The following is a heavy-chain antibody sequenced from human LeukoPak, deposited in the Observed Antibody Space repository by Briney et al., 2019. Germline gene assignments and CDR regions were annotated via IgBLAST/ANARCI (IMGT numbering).Heavy chain of an antibody. CDR1: GGSFSGYY. Sequence: PSETLSLTCAVYGGSFSGYYWSWIRQPPGKGLEWIGEINHSGSANYNPSLKSRVTISVDTSKNQFSLKLSSVTAADTAVYYCVLRGLQTHWGQGTLVTVSS. CDR2: INHSGSA. J-gene: IGHJ4*02. D-gene: IGHD3-16*01. CDR3: VLRGLQTH. V-gene: IGHV4-34*01.